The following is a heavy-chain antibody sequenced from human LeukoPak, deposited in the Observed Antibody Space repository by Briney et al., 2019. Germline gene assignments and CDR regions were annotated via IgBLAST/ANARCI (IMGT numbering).Heavy chain of an antibody. CDR1: GYTFTCYF. CDR2: INPNRGGR. CDR3: ARAQVEYCSGGRCYSGY. Sequence: ASVKVSCKASGYTFTCYFINWLRQAAGQGGDGMGWINPNRGGRHYPQKFRGRVTMTRDTSISTAYMELSRLRSDDTAVYYCARAQVEYCSGGRCYSGYWGQGTLVTVSS. D-gene: IGHD2-15*01. V-gene: IGHV1-2*02. J-gene: IGHJ4*02.